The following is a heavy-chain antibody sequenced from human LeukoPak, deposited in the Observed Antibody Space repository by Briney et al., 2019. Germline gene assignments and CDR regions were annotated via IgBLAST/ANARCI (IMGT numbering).Heavy chain of an antibody. CDR3: ARDSGSVQLFEY. V-gene: IGHV3-11*06. J-gene: IGHJ4*02. Sequence: PGGSLRLSRAASGFTFSDYYMSWIRQAPGKGREWVSYISSSSSYTNYADSVRGRFTISRENAKNSLYLQRKSLRAEDTAVYYCARDSGSVQLFEYWGQGTLVTVSS. CDR1: GFTFSDYY. D-gene: IGHD3-10*01. CDR2: ISSSSSYT.